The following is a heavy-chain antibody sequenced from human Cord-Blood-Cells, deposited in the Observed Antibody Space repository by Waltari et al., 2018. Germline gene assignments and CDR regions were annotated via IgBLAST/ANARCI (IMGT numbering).Heavy chain of an antibody. J-gene: IGHJ4*02. CDR3: AKDLGVVVPAAPFDY. Sequence: APGKGLEWVSAISGSGGSTYYADSVKGRFTISRDNSKNTLYLQMNSLRAEDTAVYYCAKDLGVVVPAAPFDYWGQGTLVTVSS. D-gene: IGHD2-2*01. CDR2: ISGSGGST. V-gene: IGHV3-23*01.